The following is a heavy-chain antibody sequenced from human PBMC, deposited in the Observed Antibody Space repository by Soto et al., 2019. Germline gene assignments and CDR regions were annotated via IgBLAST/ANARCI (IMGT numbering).Heavy chain of an antibody. CDR2: TNTSTGNT. J-gene: IGHJ6*02. Sequence: QVQLLQSGAEVKNPGASVKVSCKASGYTFTRYGIGWARQAPGKGLEWMGWTNTSTGNTNHAQNVQGRVTLTTDTPPRTAYVELGRLRSKHPAIYYWAIVDVYVTPSPQDVWGQGTTVIVSS. V-gene: IGHV1-18*01. CDR3: AIVDVYVTPSPQDV. CDR1: GYTFTRYG. D-gene: IGHD3-16*01.